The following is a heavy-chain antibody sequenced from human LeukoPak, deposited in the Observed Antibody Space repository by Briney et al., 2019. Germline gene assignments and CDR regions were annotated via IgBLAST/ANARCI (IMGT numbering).Heavy chain of an antibody. D-gene: IGHD2-15*01. J-gene: IGHJ5*02. CDR2: IYYSGST. V-gene: IGHV4-39*01. CDR3: ARQYCSGGSCYPAPDWFDP. CDR1: GGSISSNSYY. Sequence: SETLSLTCAVSGGSISSNSYYWGWIRQPPGKGLEWIGSIYYSGSTYYNPSLKSRVTISVDTSKNQFSLKLSSVTAADTAVYYCARQYCSGGSCYPAPDWFDPWGQGTLVTVSS.